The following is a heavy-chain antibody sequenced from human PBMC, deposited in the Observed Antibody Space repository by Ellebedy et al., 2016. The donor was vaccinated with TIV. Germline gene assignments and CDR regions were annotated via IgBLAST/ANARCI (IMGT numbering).Heavy chain of an antibody. V-gene: IGHV3-30*18. CDR3: AKDLTVARGWFDY. J-gene: IGHJ4*02. Sequence: GESLKISCAASGFSFSNFGMHWLRQTPGKGPEWVGIISFDGSKKYYSDSVKGRFTISRDNSKNTLYLQMNSLRAEDTAVYYCAKDLTVARGWFDYWGQGTLVTVSS. CDR2: ISFDGSKK. CDR1: GFSFSNFG. D-gene: IGHD4-23*01.